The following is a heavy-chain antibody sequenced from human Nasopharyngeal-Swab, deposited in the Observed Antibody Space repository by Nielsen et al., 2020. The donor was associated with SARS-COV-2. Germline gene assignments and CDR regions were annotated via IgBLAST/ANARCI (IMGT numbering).Heavy chain of an antibody. J-gene: IGHJ4*02. CDR3: TRDGGAVGGRSLDY. D-gene: IGHD6-19*01. Sequence: GGSLRLSCAASGSPSISYWLHWVRKAPGKGLVWVSRISSVGSSTSYADSVKGRFTNTRDNAKNTLYMKMSNQRAEETDVYCCTRDGGAVGGRSLDYWGQGTLVTVSS. CDR1: GSPSISYW. CDR2: ISSVGSST. V-gene: IGHV3-74*01.